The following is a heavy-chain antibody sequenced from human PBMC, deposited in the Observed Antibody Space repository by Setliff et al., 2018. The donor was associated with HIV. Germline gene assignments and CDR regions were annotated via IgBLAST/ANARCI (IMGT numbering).Heavy chain of an antibody. V-gene: IGHV4-38-2*01. CDR2: IYHSGST. Sequence: SETLSLTCAVSGYSISSGYYWGWIRQPPGKGLEWIGSIYHSGSTYYNPSLKSRVTISVDTSKNQFSLKLSSVTAADTAVYYCARGEQQLVRNAFDIWGQGTMVTVSS. CDR1: GYSISSGYY. J-gene: IGHJ3*02. D-gene: IGHD6-13*01. CDR3: ARGEQQLVRNAFDI.